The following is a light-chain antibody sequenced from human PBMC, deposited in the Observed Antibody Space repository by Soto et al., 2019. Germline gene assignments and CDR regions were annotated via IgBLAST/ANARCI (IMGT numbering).Light chain of an antibody. CDR2: GNT. J-gene: IGLJ1*01. CDR3: QSYDDSLSVHYV. CDR1: SSNIGSTYD. Sequence: PSVSGAPGQRVTISCTGSSSNIGSTYDVQWYQQLPGTAPKLLIHGNTDRPSGVPDRFSDSKSGTSASLAITGLQADDEADYYCQSYDDSLSVHYVFGTGTKLTVL. V-gene: IGLV1-40*01.